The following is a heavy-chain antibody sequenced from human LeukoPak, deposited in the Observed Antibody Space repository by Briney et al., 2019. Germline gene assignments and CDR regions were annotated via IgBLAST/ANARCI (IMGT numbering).Heavy chain of an antibody. CDR3: ARARRAYVRLDY. Sequence: SEPLSLPCAVSGGSFSGYYWTWIRQSPGKGLEWIGEINDSGSTNYNPTLTCRVTMSVDTSKNQLSLNLSAATAADTAVYYCARARRAYVRLDYWGQGSPSTVSS. J-gene: IGHJ4*02. D-gene: IGHD3-16*01. CDR1: GGSFSGYY. CDR2: INDSGST. V-gene: IGHV4-34*01.